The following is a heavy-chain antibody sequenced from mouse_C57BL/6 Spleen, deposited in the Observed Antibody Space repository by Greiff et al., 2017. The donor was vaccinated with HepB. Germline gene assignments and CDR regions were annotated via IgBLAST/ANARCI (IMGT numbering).Heavy chain of an antibody. Sequence: QVQLQQPGAELVRPGSSVTLSCKASGYTFTSYGMDWVKQRPGQGLEWIGNIYPSDSETHYNQKFKDKATLTVDKSSSTAYMQLSSLTSEDSAVYYCARGGTRRSWFAYWGQGTLVTVSA. J-gene: IGHJ3*01. D-gene: IGHD3-3*01. CDR3: ARGGTRRSWFAY. V-gene: IGHV1-61*01. CDR1: GYTFTSYG. CDR2: IYPSDSET.